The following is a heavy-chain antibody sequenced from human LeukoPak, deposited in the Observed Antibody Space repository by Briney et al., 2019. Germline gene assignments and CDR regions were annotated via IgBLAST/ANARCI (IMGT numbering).Heavy chain of an antibody. Sequence: ASVKVSCKASGGTFSSYAISWVRQAPGQGLEWMGGIIPIFGTANYAQKFQGRVTITADGSTSTAYMELSSLRSEDTAVYYCAKNDYGDPLVDYWGQGTLVTVSS. V-gene: IGHV1-69*13. D-gene: IGHD4-17*01. CDR2: IIPIFGTA. J-gene: IGHJ4*02. CDR1: GGTFSSYA. CDR3: AKNDYGDPLVDY.